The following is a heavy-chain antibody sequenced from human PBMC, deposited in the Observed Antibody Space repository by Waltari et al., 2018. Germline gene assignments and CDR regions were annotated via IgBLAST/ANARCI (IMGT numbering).Heavy chain of an antibody. V-gene: IGHV4-61*01. D-gene: IGHD1-26*01. Sequence: QVQLQESGPGLVKPSETLSLTCTVSGGSVSIGSFFWVWLRPPPGKGLEWIGYIYHSGSTNYNPSLKSRVTISVDTSKNQFSLNLTSVTAADTAVYYCATVSSYTGSYYVDYWGQGTLVTISS. CDR2: IYHSGST. CDR3: ATVSSYTGSYYVDY. J-gene: IGHJ4*02. CDR1: GGSVSIGSFF.